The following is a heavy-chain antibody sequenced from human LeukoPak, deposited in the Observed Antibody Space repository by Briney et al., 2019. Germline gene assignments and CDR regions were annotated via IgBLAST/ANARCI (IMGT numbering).Heavy chain of an antibody. Sequence: GGSLRLSCAASGFTFSSYGMHWGRQAPGKGLEWVAVIWYDGSNQYYEDSVKGRFTISRDNSKNTLYLQMNSLRAEDTAVYYCARKDGYMGHWGQGTLVTVSS. V-gene: IGHV3-33*01. J-gene: IGHJ4*02. CDR1: GFTFSSYG. D-gene: IGHD5-24*01. CDR3: ARKDGYMGH. CDR2: IWYDGSNQ.